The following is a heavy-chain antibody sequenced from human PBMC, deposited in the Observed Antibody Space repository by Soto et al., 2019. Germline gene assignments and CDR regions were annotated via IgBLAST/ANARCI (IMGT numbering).Heavy chain of an antibody. CDR3: ARGLWQQQGGGKWFDP. V-gene: IGHV4-34*01. D-gene: IGHD6-13*01. CDR1: GGSFSGSY. Sequence: PSETLSLTFAVYGGSFSGSYWSWIRQPPGKGLEWIGEINHSGSTNYNPSLKSRVTISVDTSKTQFSLKLSSVTAADTAVYYCARGLWQQQGGGKWFDPWGQGTLVTVSS. CDR2: INHSGST. J-gene: IGHJ5*02.